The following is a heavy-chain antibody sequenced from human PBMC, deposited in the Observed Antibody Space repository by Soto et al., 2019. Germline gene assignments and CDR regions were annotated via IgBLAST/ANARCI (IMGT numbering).Heavy chain of an antibody. D-gene: IGHD3-10*01. Sequence: GGSLRLSCAASGFIFRDYAMTWVRQAPGKGLEWVSGISGSGGSTHYADSVQGRFTISRDNSKNTVYLQMNSLRAEDTAVYYCAKVRSRRVFEDFDYWGQGMLVTVSS. CDR2: ISGSGGST. CDR3: AKVRSRRVFEDFDY. CDR1: GFIFRDYA. J-gene: IGHJ4*02. V-gene: IGHV3-23*01.